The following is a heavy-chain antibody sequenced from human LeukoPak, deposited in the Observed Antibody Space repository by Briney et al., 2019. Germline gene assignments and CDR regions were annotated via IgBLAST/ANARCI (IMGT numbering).Heavy chain of an antibody. D-gene: IGHD2-2*01. CDR3: ARGGADIVVVPAAPAGMDV. Sequence: SETLSLTCAVYGGSFSGYYWSWIRQPPGKGLEWIGEINHSGSTNYNPSLKSRVTISVDTSKNQFSLKLGSVTAADTAVYYCARGGADIVVVPAAPAGMDVWGQGTTVTVSS. CDR1: GGSFSGYY. CDR2: INHSGST. V-gene: IGHV4-34*01. J-gene: IGHJ6*02.